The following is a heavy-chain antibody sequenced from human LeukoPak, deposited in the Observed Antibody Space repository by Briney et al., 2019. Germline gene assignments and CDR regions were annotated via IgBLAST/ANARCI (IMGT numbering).Heavy chain of an antibody. CDR1: RFTFSSYW. D-gene: IGHD2-21*02. V-gene: IGHV3-7*01. J-gene: IGHJ4*02. Sequence: GGSLRLSCAASRFTFSSYWMSWVRQAPGKGLEWVANINQDGSEKYYVDSVKGRFTISRDNAKNSLYLQMNSLRAEDTAVYYCARDQGVVTAIPGYWGQGTLVTVSS. CDR2: INQDGSEK. CDR3: ARDQGVVTAIPGY.